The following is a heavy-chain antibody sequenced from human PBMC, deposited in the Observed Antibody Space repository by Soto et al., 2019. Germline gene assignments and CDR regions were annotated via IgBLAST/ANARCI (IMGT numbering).Heavy chain of an antibody. CDR1: GFTFSSYS. CDR2: ISSSSSTI. Sequence: ESGGGLVQPGGSLRLSCAASGFTFSSYSMNWVRQAPGKGLEWVSYISSSSSTIYYADSVKGRFTISRDNAKNSLYLQMNSLRDEDKAVYYCARSYGYYYYYGMDVWGQGTTVTVSS. V-gene: IGHV3-48*02. D-gene: IGHD3-16*01. CDR3: ARSYGYYYYYGMDV. J-gene: IGHJ6*02.